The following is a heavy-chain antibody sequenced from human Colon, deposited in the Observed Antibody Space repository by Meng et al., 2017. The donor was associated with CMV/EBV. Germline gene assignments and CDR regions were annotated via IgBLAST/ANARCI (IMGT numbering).Heavy chain of an antibody. V-gene: IGHV3-66*01. CDR2: IYPVGST. CDR3: ARGGTTVTTGDY. J-gene: IGHJ4*02. D-gene: IGHD4-17*01. Sequence: GESLKISCAASGFTVSGNYVSWVRQAPGKGLEWVSLIYPVGSTYYADSVKGRFTISRDNAKNSLYLQMNSLRAEDTAVYYCARGGTTVTTGDYWGQGTLVTVSS. CDR1: GFTVSGNY.